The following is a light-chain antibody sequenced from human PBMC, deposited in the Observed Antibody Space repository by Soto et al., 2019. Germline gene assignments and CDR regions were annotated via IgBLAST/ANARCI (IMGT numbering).Light chain of an antibody. Sequence: DIQMTQSPSALSGSVGDRVTITCRASQGISSWLAWYQQKPGKAPKLLIYDASSLESGVPSRFSGSGSGTEFTLTISSLQPDDFATYYCQQYNSYSPAFGQGTKVDIK. CDR3: QQYNSYSPA. CDR1: QGISSW. V-gene: IGKV1-5*01. J-gene: IGKJ1*01. CDR2: DAS.